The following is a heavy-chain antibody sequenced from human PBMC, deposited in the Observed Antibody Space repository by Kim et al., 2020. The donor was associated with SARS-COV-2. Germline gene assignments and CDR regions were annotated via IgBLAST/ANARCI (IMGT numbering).Heavy chain of an antibody. V-gene: IGHV4-59*09. CDR3: ARGFDV. CDR2: IYHSGST. J-gene: IGHJ6*03. Sequence: IYHSGSTNHHPSLKSRVTISVDTSKNQFSLKLSSVNAADTAVYYCARGFDVWGKGTTVPVSS.